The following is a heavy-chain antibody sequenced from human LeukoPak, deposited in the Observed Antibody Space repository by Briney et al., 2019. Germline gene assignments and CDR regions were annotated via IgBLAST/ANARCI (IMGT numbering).Heavy chain of an antibody. CDR1: GFTFSGSG. Sequence: GGSLRLSCAASGFTFSGSGMHWVRQAPGKGLEWVATISYDGTYQYYADSVKGRFTIFRDISKNTLYLQMNSLRVEDTAVYYCAKVDSSGSYFFSPFFDSWGQGTLVTVSS. J-gene: IGHJ4*02. CDR3: AKVDSSGSYFFSPFFDS. V-gene: IGHV3-30*18. D-gene: IGHD3-10*01. CDR2: ISYDGTYQ.